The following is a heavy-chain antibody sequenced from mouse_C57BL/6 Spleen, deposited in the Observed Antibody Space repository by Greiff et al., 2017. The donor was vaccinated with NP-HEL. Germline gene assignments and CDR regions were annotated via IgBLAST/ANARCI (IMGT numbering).Heavy chain of an antibody. Sequence: QVQLKESGAELVKPGASVKISCKASGYAFSSYWMNWVKQRPGKGLEWIGQIYPGDGDTNYNGKFKGKATLTADKSSSTAYMQLSSLTSEDSAVYFCANYYGSDAMDYWGQGTSVTVSS. CDR2: IYPGDGDT. CDR1: GYAFSSYW. V-gene: IGHV1-80*01. CDR3: ANYYGSDAMDY. J-gene: IGHJ4*01. D-gene: IGHD1-1*01.